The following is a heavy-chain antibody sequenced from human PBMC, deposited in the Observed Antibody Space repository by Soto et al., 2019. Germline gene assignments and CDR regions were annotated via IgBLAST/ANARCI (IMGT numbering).Heavy chain of an antibody. CDR3: AKVRNYWGIGYYFDY. V-gene: IGHV3-30*18. Sequence: QVQLVESGGGVVQPGRSLRLSCAASGFTFSSYGMHWVRQAPGKGLEWVAVISYDGSNKYYADSVKGRFTISRDNSKNTLYLQMNSLRAEDTAVYYCAKVRNYWGIGYYFDYWGQGTLVTVSS. D-gene: IGHD2-21*01. CDR2: ISYDGSNK. J-gene: IGHJ4*02. CDR1: GFTFSSYG.